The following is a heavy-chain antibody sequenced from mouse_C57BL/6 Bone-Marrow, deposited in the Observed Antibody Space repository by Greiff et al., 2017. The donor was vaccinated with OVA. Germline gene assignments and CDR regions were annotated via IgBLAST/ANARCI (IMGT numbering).Heavy chain of an antibody. J-gene: IGHJ1*03. CDR2: IRNKDNNHAT. CDR1: GFTFSDAW. D-gene: IGHD1-1*01. V-gene: IGHV6-6*01. CDR3: TNNYYGSSYWYFDV. Sequence: LQQSGGGLVQPGGSMKLSCAASGFTFSDAWMDWVRQSPEKGLEWVADIRNKDNNHATYYAESVKGRFTISRDDTKSSFYLQMNSLRAEDTGIYYCTNNYYGSSYWYFDVWGTGTTVTVSS.